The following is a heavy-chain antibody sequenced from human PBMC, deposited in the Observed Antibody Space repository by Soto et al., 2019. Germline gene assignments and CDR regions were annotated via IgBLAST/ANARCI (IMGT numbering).Heavy chain of an antibody. J-gene: IGHJ5*02. Sequence: SETLSLTCTVSGGSVSSGSYYWSWIRQPPGKGLEWIGYIYYSGSTNYNPSLKSRVTISVDTSKNQFSLKLSSVTAADTAVYYCARDVTYCTNGVCYLYGFDPWGQGTLVTVSS. CDR3: ARDVTYCTNGVCYLYGFDP. D-gene: IGHD2-8*01. CDR2: IYYSGST. CDR1: GGSVSSGSYY. V-gene: IGHV4-61*01.